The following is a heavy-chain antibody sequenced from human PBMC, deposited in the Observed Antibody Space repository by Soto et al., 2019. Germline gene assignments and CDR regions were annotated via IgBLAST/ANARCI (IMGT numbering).Heavy chain of an antibody. CDR3: ARGETRGYSYGVKHD. D-gene: IGHD5-18*01. CDR1: GYTFSSYA. Sequence: SVKVSCKASGYTFSSYAVSWVRQAPGQGLEWMGGIIPIFGTANYAQKFQGRVTITTDESTSTAYIELSSLRSEDTAVYYCARGETRGYSYGVKHDWGQGTLVTVSS. CDR2: IIPIFGTA. V-gene: IGHV1-69*05. J-gene: IGHJ4*02.